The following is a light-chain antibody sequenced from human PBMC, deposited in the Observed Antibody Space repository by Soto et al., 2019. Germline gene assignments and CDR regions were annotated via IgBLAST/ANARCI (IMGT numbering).Light chain of an antibody. CDR3: QQYGTTLMYT. Sequence: DIVLTQSPGTLSLSPGERATLSCRASQSVSSGSLAWYQQKPGQAPRLLIYGASSRATGIPDRLSGSGSGTAFTLTISRLEAADFAVSYCQQYGTTLMYTFGQGTKLEIK. V-gene: IGKV3-20*01. CDR1: QSVSSGS. CDR2: GAS. J-gene: IGKJ2*01.